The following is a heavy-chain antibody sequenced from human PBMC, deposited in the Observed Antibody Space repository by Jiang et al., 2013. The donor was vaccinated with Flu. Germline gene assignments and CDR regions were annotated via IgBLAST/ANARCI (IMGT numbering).Heavy chain of an antibody. CDR3: AKEGTPGTGFYMDV. CDR1: GFIFRSYG. CDR2: IRYDGNNK. Sequence: QLVESGGGVVQPGGSLRLSCLASGFIFRSYGIHWVRQTPGKGLEWVAFIRYDGNNKDYADSVKGRFTISRDNFKNTVYVQLNSLRLEDTAVYYCAKEGTPGTGFYMDVWGKGTTVAVSS. V-gene: IGHV3-30*02. J-gene: IGHJ6*03. D-gene: IGHD6-13*01.